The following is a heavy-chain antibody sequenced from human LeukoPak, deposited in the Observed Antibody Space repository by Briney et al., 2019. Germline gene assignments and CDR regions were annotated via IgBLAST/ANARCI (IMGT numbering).Heavy chain of an antibody. Sequence: ASVKVSCKVSGYTLTELSMHWVRQAPGKGLEWMGGFDPEDGETIYAQKFQGRVTMTEDTSTDTAYMELSSLRSEDTAVYHCATGYQLLYRFGAFDIWGQGTMVTVSS. V-gene: IGHV1-24*01. D-gene: IGHD2-2*02. CDR2: FDPEDGET. J-gene: IGHJ3*02. CDR3: ATGYQLLYRFGAFDI. CDR1: GYTLTELS.